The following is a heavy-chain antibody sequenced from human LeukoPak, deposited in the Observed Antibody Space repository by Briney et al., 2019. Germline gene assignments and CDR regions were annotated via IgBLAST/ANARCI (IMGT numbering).Heavy chain of an antibody. J-gene: IGHJ4*02. CDR2: IKQDGSEK. V-gene: IGHV3-7*01. CDR3: ATSPIAVAGIWVDY. CDR1: GFTFSSYW. Sequence: GRSLRLSCAASGFTFSSYWMSWVRQAPGKGLEWVANIKQDGSEKYYVDSVKGRFTISRDNAKNSLYLQMNSLRAEDTAVYYCATSPIAVAGIWVDYWGQGTLVTVSS. D-gene: IGHD6-19*01.